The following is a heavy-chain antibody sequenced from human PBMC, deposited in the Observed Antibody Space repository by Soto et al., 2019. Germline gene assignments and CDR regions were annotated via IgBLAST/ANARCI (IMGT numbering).Heavy chain of an antibody. J-gene: IGHJ4*02. CDR2: IIPIFGTA. CDR3: VRTSLRAGYSLLPFDY. Sequence: QVQLVQSGAEVKKPGSSVKVSCKASGGTFSSYAISWVRQAPGQGLEWMGGIIPIFGTANYAQKFQGRVTIPADESTSTAYMELSSLRSEDTAVYYCVRTSLRAGYSLLPFDYWGQGTLVTVSS. V-gene: IGHV1-69*01. D-gene: IGHD2-15*01. CDR1: GGTFSSYA.